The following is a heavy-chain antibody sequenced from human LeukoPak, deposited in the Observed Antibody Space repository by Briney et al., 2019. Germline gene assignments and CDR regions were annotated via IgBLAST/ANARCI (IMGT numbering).Heavy chain of an antibody. Sequence: GGSLRLSCAASGFTFSSYAMSWVRQAPGKGLEWVSAISGSGGSTYYADSVKGRFTISRDNSKNTLYLQMNDLRPEDTAVYYCVKAVVTAAGKYYYDNWGQGTLVTVSS. J-gene: IGHJ4*02. D-gene: IGHD4-23*01. CDR3: VKAVVTAAGKYYYDN. CDR1: GFTFSSYA. V-gene: IGHV3-23*01. CDR2: ISGSGGST.